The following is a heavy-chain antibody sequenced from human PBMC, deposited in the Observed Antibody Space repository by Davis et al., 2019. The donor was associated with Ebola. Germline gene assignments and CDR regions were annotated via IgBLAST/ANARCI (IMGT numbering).Heavy chain of an antibody. CDR2: VSSSGDYI. CDR3: ARDAGYCSDTGCDYYFDY. Sequence: PGGSLRLSCAASGFSFREYAMTWVRQAPGKGLQWVSSVSSSGDYIYYADSVKGRFTISRDNSKDTLYLQMNSLRAEDTAVYYCARDAGYCSDTGCDYYFDYWGQGILVTVSS. V-gene: IGHV3-23*01. D-gene: IGHD2-2*03. CDR1: GFSFREYA. J-gene: IGHJ4*02.